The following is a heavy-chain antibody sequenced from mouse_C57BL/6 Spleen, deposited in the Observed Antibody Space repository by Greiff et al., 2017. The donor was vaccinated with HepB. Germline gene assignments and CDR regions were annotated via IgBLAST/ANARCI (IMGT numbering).Heavy chain of an antibody. D-gene: IGHD4-1*01. V-gene: IGHV3-6*01. CDR3: ARGGANWGFDY. CDR1: GYSITSGYY. Sequence: EVQLVESGPGLVKPSQSLSLTCSVTGYSITSGYYWNWIRQFPGNKLEWMGYISYDGSNNYNPSLKNRISITRDTSKNQFFLTLNSVTTEDTATYYCARGGANWGFDYWGQGTTLTVSS. J-gene: IGHJ2*01. CDR2: ISYDGSN.